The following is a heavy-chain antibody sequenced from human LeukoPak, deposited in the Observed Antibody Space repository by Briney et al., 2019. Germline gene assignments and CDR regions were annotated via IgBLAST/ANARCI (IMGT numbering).Heavy chain of an antibody. CDR1: GFTFNNAW. Sequence: PGGSLRLSCSASGFSASGFTFNNAWMSWVRQAPGKGLEWVSYISSSGSYTNYADSVQGRFTVSRDNAKNSLSLHMTSLRAEDTAVYYRARTVGRGPGGHFDYWGQGTLVIVSS. D-gene: IGHD3-10*01. V-gene: IGHV3-11*03. J-gene: IGHJ4*02. CDR2: ISSSGSYT. CDR3: ARTVGRGPGGHFDY.